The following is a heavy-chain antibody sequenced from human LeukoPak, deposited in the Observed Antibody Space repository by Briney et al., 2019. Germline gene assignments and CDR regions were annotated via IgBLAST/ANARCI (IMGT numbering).Heavy chain of an antibody. J-gene: IGHJ4*02. D-gene: IGHD2-2*01. CDR1: GYTFTAYY. CDR2: MNPNSDDT. Sequence: ASVKVSCKASGYTFTAYYLHWVRQAPGQGLEWMGWMNPNSDDTNYAQKFQGRVTMTRDTSITTAYMELSGLTSDDTAMYYCARDRMGDCATTSCYLAFWGQGALVTVSS. V-gene: IGHV1-2*02. CDR3: ARDRMGDCATTSCYLAF.